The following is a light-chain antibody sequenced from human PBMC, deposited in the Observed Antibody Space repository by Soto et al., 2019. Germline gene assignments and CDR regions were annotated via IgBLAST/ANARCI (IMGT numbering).Light chain of an antibody. CDR3: QQYNSYSGT. J-gene: IGKJ1*01. Sequence: IRMTQSPSSFSASTGDRVTITCRASQGISSYLAWYQQKPGKAPKLLIYDASSLESGVPSRFSGSGSGTEFTLTISSLQPDDFATYYCQQYNSYSGTFGQGTKVDIK. CDR2: DAS. V-gene: IGKV1-8*01. CDR1: QGISSY.